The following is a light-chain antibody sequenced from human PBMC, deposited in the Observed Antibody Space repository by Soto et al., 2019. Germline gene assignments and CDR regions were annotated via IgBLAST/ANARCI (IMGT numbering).Light chain of an antibody. CDR1: QSVTSN. CDR2: GAS. V-gene: IGKV3-15*01. CDR3: QHYFNWPYT. J-gene: IGKJ2*01. Sequence: EIVMTQSPATLSVSPGERATLSCRASQSVTSNLAWYQQKPGRAPRLLIYGASTRATGIPARFSGSGSGTEFTLTISNXXSEDFALYYCQHYFNWPYTFGQGTKLEIX.